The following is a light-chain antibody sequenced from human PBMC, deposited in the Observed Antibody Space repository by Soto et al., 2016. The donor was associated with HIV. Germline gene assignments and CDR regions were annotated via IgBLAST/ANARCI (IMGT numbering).Light chain of an antibody. J-gene: IGKJ2*01. V-gene: IGKV1-9*01. CDR1: QGISGY. CDR2: AAS. Sequence: DIQLTQSPPFLSASVGDRVTITCRAGQGISGYLAWYQQKPGKAPKLLIYAASTLQSGVPSRFSGSGSGTEVILTISSLQPEDSAIYYCQQVNSYPLTFGQGTKLEIK. CDR3: QQVNSYPLT.